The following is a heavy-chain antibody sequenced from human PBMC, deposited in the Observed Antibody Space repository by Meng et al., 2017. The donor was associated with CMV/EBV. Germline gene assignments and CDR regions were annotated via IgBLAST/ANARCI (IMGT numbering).Heavy chain of an antibody. V-gene: IGHV1-2*02. J-gene: IGHJ6*02. CDR3: ARDLRGSSRPIYYGMDV. CDR2: INPNGGGT. CDR1: GYTFTGYY. D-gene: IGHD2-2*01. Sequence: ASVKVSCKASGYTFTGYYMHWVRQAPGQGLEWMGWINPNGGGTNYAQKFQGRVTMTRDTSISTAYMELSRLRSDDTAVYYCARDLRGSSRPIYYGMDVWGQGTTVTVSS.